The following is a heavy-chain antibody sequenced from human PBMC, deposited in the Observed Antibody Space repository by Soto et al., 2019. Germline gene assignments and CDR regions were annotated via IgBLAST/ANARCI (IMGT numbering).Heavy chain of an antibody. Sequence: QVTLKESGPVLVKPTETLTLTCTVSGFSLSNARMGVSWIRQPPGKALEWLAHIFSNDEKSYSTSLKSRLTTSKDTSKNQVVLTMTNMDPVDTATYYCARIRADYYDSSGYSLRFDYWGQGTLVTVSS. CDR3: ARIRADYYDSSGYSLRFDY. D-gene: IGHD3-22*01. CDR1: GFSLSNARMG. CDR2: IFSNDEK. J-gene: IGHJ4*02. V-gene: IGHV2-26*01.